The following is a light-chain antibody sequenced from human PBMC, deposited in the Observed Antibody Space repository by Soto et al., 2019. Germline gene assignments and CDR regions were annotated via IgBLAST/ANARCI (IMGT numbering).Light chain of an antibody. CDR1: QNILSN. V-gene: IGKV3-15*01. J-gene: IGKJ1*01. Sequence: EIVLTHSPVTLSLSPGERATLSFSASQNILSNLAWYQQKPGQAPRLLIYGASTRATGIPARFSGSGSGTEFTLTISSLQSEDFAVYYCQQYNNWPQTFGQGTKVDIK. CDR3: QQYNNWPQT. CDR2: GAS.